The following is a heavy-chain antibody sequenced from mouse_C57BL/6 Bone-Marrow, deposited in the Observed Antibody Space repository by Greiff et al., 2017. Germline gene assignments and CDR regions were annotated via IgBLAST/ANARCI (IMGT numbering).Heavy chain of an antibody. Sequence: QVQLQQPGAELVMPGASVKLSCKASGYTFTSYWMHWVKQRPGQGLEWIGEIDPSDSYTNYNQKFKGKSTLTVDKSSSTAYMQLSSLTSEDSAVYYCAGDRGYAMDYWGQGTSATVSS. V-gene: IGHV1-69*01. J-gene: IGHJ4*01. CDR3: AGDRGYAMDY. D-gene: IGHD3-2*01. CDR2: IDPSDSYT. CDR1: GYTFTSYW.